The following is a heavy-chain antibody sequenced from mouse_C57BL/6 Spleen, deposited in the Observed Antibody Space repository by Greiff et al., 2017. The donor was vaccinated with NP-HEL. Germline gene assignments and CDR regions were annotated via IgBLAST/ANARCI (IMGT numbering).Heavy chain of an antibody. J-gene: IGHJ1*03. CDR3: ARDGGDWPWYFDV. CDR2: ISYSGST. CDR1: GYSITSGYD. V-gene: IGHV3-1*01. Sequence: VQLKESGPGMVKPSQSLSLTCTVTGYSITSGYDWHWIRHFPGNKLEWMGYISYSGSTNYNPSLKSRISITHDTSKNHFFLKLNSVTTEDTATYYCARDGGDWPWYFDVWGTGTTVTVSS. D-gene: IGHD3-3*01.